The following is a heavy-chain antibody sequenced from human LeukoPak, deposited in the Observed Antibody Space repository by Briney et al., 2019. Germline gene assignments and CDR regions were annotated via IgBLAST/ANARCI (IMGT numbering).Heavy chain of an antibody. CDR2: IRYDGSNK. V-gene: IGHV3-30*02. D-gene: IGHD6-19*01. CDR3: AKDLSRYSSGWYLPDY. Sequence: GGSLRLSCAASGFTFSSYGMHWARQAPGKGLEWVAFIRYDGSNKYYADSVKGRFTISRDNSKNTLYLQMNSLRAEDTAVYYCAKDLSRYSSGWYLPDYWGQGTLVTVSS. CDR1: GFTFSSYG. J-gene: IGHJ4*02.